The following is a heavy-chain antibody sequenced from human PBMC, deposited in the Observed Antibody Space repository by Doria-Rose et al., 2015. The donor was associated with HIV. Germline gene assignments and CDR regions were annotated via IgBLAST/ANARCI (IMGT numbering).Heavy chain of an antibody. CDR3: ARVLSGTYDY. CDR2: ICYTGST. Sequence: QVQLQESGPGLVKPSETLSLTCRVSGGYIRHYYWRWLRPHPGKGLEYIGDICYTGSTNYSPSLKSRVSISIDTSKNKFSLRLSSVTAADTAVYYCARVLSGTYDYWGQGTLVTVSS. J-gene: IGHJ4*02. D-gene: IGHD1-26*01. CDR1: GGYIRHYY. V-gene: IGHV4-59*01.